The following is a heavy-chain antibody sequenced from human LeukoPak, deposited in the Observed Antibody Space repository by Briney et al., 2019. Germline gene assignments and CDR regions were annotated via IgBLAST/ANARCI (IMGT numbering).Heavy chain of an antibody. CDR3: ASPYVWGSYRRGDQDY. J-gene: IGHJ4*02. CDR1: GGSFSGYY. D-gene: IGHD3-16*02. V-gene: IGHV4-34*01. Sequence: PSETLSLTCAVYGGSFSGYYWSWIRQPPGKGLEWIGEINHSGSTNYNPSLKSRVTISVDTSKNQFSLKLSSVTAADTAVYYCASPYVWGSYRRGDQDYWGQGTLVTVSS. CDR2: INHSGST.